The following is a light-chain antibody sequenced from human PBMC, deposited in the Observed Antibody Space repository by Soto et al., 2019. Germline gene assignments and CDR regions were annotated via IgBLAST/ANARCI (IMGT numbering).Light chain of an antibody. Sequence: DIVMTQYTDSLAVSLGERATINCKSSQSVLYNSNNKNYLAWYQQKPGQPPKLLIYWASTRESGVPDRFSGSGSGTDFTLTISSLQAEDVAVYYCQQYYGTPTFGQGTKVDIK. V-gene: IGKV4-1*01. CDR1: QSVLYNSNNKNY. CDR3: QQYYGTPT. CDR2: WAS. J-gene: IGKJ1*01.